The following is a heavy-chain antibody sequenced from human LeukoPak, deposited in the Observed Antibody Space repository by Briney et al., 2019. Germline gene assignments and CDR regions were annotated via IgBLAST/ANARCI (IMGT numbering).Heavy chain of an antibody. J-gene: IGHJ5*02. V-gene: IGHV4-34*01. CDR1: GGSFSGYY. D-gene: IGHD6-13*01. Sequence: SETLSLTCAVYGGSFSGYYWSWIRQPPGKGMEWIGEINHSGSTNYNPSLKSRVTISVDTSKNQFSLKLSSVTAADTAVYYCARKGSSTWYTYWFDPWGQGTLVTVSS. CDR3: ARKGSSTWYTYWFDP. CDR2: INHSGST.